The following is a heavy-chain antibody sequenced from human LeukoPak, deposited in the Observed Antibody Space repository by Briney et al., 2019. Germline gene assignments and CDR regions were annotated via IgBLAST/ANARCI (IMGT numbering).Heavy chain of an antibody. CDR3: AIRRGANGDYVWFDP. J-gene: IGHJ5*02. CDR1: GGSISSGGYY. Sequence: SETLSLTCTVSGGSISSGGYYWSWIRQHPGKGLEWIGYIYYSGSTYYNPSLKSRVTISVDTSKNQFSLKPSSVTAADTAVYYCAIRRGANGDYVWFDPWGQGTLVTVSS. D-gene: IGHD4-17*01. V-gene: IGHV4-31*03. CDR2: IYYSGST.